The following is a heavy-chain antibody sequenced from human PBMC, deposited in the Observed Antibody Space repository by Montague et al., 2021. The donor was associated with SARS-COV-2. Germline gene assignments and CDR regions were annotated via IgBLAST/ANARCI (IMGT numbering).Heavy chain of an antibody. CDR3: AANYGSGTFPGWFDP. D-gene: IGHD3-10*01. CDR2: IYQTGYT. Sequence: SETLSLTCDVSGGAMSSGQWWSWVRQPPGKGLEWIGVIYQTGYTNYNPSLRSRVTISVDKSRNQFSLKMTSMTAADTAVYYCAANYGSGTFPGWFDPWGQGTLVTVSS. V-gene: IGHV4-4*02. J-gene: IGHJ5*02. CDR1: GGAMSSGQW.